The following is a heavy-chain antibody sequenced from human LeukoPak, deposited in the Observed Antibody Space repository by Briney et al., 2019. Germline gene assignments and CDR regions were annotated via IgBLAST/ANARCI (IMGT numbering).Heavy chain of an antibody. CDR3: ARTYYYYGMDV. CDR2: IWYDGSNK. V-gene: IGHV3-33*01. J-gene: IGHJ6*02. CDR1: GFTFSSYG. Sequence: PGGSLRLSCAASGFTFSSYGMHWVRQAPGKGLEWVAVIWYDGSNKYYADSVKGRFTISRDNSKNTLYLQMNSLRAEDTALYYCARTYYYYGMDVWGQGTTVTVSS.